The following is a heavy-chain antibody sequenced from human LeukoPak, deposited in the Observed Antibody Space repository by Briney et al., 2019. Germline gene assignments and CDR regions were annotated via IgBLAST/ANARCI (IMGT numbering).Heavy chain of an antibody. V-gene: IGHV3-11*04. Sequence: GGSLRLSCAASGFTFSDYYMSWIRQAPGKGLEWVSYISSSGSTIYYADSVKGRFTISRDNAKNSLYLQMNSLRAEDTAVYYCAKDRLSRYASAFDPWGQGTLVTVSS. CDR3: AKDRLSRYASAFDP. CDR2: ISSSGSTI. J-gene: IGHJ5*02. D-gene: IGHD5-12*01. CDR1: GFTFSDYY.